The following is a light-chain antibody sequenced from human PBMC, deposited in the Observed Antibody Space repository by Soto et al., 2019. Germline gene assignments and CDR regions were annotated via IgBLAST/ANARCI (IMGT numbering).Light chain of an antibody. CDR3: QQYGSPSWT. CDR1: QSVRSSY. Sequence: EIVMTQSPATLSVSPGERATLSCRASQSVRSSYLAWYQQKPGQAPRLLIYGASSRATGIPDRFSGSRSGTDFTLTISRLEPEDFAVYYCQQYGSPSWTFGQGTKVDI. CDR2: GAS. V-gene: IGKV3-20*01. J-gene: IGKJ1*01.